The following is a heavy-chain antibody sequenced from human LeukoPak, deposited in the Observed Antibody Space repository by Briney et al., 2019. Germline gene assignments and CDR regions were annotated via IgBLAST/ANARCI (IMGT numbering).Heavy chain of an antibody. CDR3: ARAFFQDGYNSGWYEEGFYYGMDV. V-gene: IGHV6-1*01. CDR1: GDSVSSNSAA. Sequence: SQTLSLTCAISGDSVSSNSAAWNRIRQSPSRGLEWLGRTYYRSKWYNDYAVSVKSRITINPDTSKNQFSLQLNSVTPEDTAVYYCARAFFQDGYNSGWYEEGFYYGMDVWGQGTTVTVSS. J-gene: IGHJ6*02. D-gene: IGHD6-19*01. CDR2: TYYRSKWYN.